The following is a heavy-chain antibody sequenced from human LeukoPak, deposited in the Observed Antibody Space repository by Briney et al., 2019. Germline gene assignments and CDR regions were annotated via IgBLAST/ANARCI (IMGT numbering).Heavy chain of an antibody. Sequence: GGSLRLSCAASGFTFSSYAMSWVRQAPGKGLEWVSAISGSGGSTYYADSVKGRSTISRDNSKNTLYLQMNSLRAEDTAVYYCAKRNQYYYDSSGPEPFDYWGQGTLVTVSS. J-gene: IGHJ4*02. D-gene: IGHD3-22*01. CDR2: ISGSGGST. CDR1: GFTFSSYA. CDR3: AKRNQYYYDSSGPEPFDY. V-gene: IGHV3-23*01.